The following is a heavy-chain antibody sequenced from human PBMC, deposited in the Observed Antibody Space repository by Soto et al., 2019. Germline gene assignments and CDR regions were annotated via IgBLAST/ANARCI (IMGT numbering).Heavy chain of an antibody. CDR3: ATGANFYYDTSRY. J-gene: IGHJ4*02. CDR2: INSDGARI. CDR1: GFTFTHYR. V-gene: IGHV3-74*03. Sequence: GGSLRLSCAASGFTFTHYRIHWVRQPPGKGLEWVGRINSDGARIEYGDSVKGRFTISRDTSKSTLYLQMTSLRPDDTAVYYCATGANFYYDTSRYWGQGTLVTVSS. D-gene: IGHD3-22*01.